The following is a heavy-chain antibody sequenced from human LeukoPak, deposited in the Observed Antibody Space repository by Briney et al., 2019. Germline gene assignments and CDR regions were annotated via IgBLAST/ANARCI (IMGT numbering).Heavy chain of an antibody. CDR1: GLTFYDYA. J-gene: IGHJ4*02. Sequence: GRSLRLSCAASGLTFYDYAMHWVRQGPGKGLEWVSDISWNGGDIGYADSVRGRFTISRDNAKNSLYLQMNSLRPEDTALYYCAKDVGARIVVVGHWGQGTLVTVSS. CDR3: AKDVGARIVVVGH. D-gene: IGHD3-22*01. V-gene: IGHV3-9*01. CDR2: ISWNGGDI.